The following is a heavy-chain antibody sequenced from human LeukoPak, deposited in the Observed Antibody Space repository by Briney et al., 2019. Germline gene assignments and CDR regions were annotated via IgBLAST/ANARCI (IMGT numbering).Heavy chain of an antibody. Sequence: GGSLRLSCAASGFTFSSHSMNWVRQAPGKGLEWVSYISSDSSTIYYADSVKGRFTISRDNAKNSLYLQMNSLRAEDTAVYYCARVGGEVRGVIRSDYWGQGTLVTVST. CDR1: GFTFSSHS. CDR2: ISSDSSTI. D-gene: IGHD3-10*01. J-gene: IGHJ4*02. V-gene: IGHV3-48*01. CDR3: ARVGGEVRGVIRSDY.